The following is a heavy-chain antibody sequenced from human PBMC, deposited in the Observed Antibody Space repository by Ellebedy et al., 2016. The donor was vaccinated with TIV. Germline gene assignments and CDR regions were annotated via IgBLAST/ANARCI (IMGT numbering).Heavy chain of an antibody. CDR3: AKVGIAVASSYGMDV. Sequence: GESLKISCAASGFTFDDYAMHWVRQAPGKGLEWVSYISSSSSTIYYADSVKGRFTISRDNSKNTLYLQMNSLRAEDTAVYYCAKVGIAVASSYGMDVWGQGTTVTVSS. CDR1: GFTFDDYA. J-gene: IGHJ6*02. CDR2: ISSSSSTI. D-gene: IGHD6-19*01. V-gene: IGHV3-48*01.